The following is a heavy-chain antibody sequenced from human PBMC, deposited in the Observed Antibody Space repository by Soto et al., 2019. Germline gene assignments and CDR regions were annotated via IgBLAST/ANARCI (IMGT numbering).Heavy chain of an antibody. Sequence: QVQLVQSGAEVKKPGSSVKVSCKASGGTFSSYTISWVRQAPGQGLEWMGRIIPILGIANYAQKFQGRVTITADKSTSTAYMELSSLRSEDTAVYYCAREFPYCSGGSCYRLAYFDYWGQGTLVTVSS. CDR1: GGTFSSYT. D-gene: IGHD2-15*01. CDR3: AREFPYCSGGSCYRLAYFDY. CDR2: IIPILGIA. J-gene: IGHJ4*02. V-gene: IGHV1-69*08.